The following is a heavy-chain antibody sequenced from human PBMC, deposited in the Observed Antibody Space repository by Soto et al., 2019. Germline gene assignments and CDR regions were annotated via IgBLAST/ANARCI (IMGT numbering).Heavy chain of an antibody. CDR3: ARDFGGVSGTSNYFDH. Sequence: PSETLSPTCTVSGGSISSGGYYWNWIRQHPGKGLEWIGYIYYSGFTLYNPSLKSRVTISVDTSKNQFSLKLSSVTAADTAVYYCARDFGGVSGTSNYFDHWGQGTPVTVSS. D-gene: IGHD3-16*01. V-gene: IGHV4-31*03. J-gene: IGHJ4*02. CDR2: IYYSGFT. CDR1: GGSISSGGYY.